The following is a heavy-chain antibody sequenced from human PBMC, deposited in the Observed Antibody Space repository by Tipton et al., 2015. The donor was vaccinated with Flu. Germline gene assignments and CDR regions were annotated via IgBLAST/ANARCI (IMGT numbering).Heavy chain of an antibody. CDR3: ARSTPIAATGWGMEV. CDR2: IYHSGST. D-gene: IGHD6-13*01. CDR1: GGSISSGGYS. V-gene: IGHV4-30-2*01. J-gene: IGHJ6*02. Sequence: LRLSCAVSGGSISSGGYSWIWIRQPPGKGLEWIGYIYHSGSTYYNASLKSGVTISVDRSKNQFSLKLSSVTAADTAVYYCARSTPIAATGWGMEVWGQGPTVKVSS.